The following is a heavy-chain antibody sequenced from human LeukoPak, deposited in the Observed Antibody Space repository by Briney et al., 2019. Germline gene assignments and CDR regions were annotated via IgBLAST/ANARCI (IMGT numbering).Heavy chain of an antibody. Sequence: ASVTVSCKASGYTFTGYYMHWVRQAPGQGLEWMGRINPNSGGTNYAQKFQGRVTMTRDTSISTAYMELSRLRSDDTAVYYCARMVDSSSWYGFVYWGQGTLVTVSS. CDR3: ARMVDSSSWYGFVY. J-gene: IGHJ4*02. CDR2: INPNSGGT. V-gene: IGHV1-2*06. CDR1: GYTFTGYY. D-gene: IGHD6-13*01.